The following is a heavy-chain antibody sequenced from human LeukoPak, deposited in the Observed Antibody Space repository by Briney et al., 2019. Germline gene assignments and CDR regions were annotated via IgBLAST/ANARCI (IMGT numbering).Heavy chain of an antibody. J-gene: IGHJ6*03. V-gene: IGHV3-21*01. CDR3: AKPAYAGYYYYMDV. CDR1: GFTFSSYS. CDR2: ISSSSSYI. Sequence: GGSLRLSCAASGFTFSSYSMNWVRQAPGKGLEWVSSISSSSSYIYYADSVKGRFTISRDNSKNTLYLQMNSLRVEDTAVYYCAKPAYAGYYYYMDVWGKGTTVSVSS. D-gene: IGHD3-16*01.